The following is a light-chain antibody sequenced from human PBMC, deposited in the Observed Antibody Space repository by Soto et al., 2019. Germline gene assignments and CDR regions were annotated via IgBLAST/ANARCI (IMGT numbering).Light chain of an antibody. J-gene: IGKJ2*01. CDR3: QQYKNLYT. V-gene: IGKV3-11*01. CDR2: DAS. Sequence: EIVMTQSPATLSLSPGERATLSCRASQSVSSYLAWYQQKPGQAPSLLIYDASNRATGIPARCSGSGSGTDFTLTISRLEADDSATYYCQQYKNLYTFGQGTKVDIK. CDR1: QSVSSY.